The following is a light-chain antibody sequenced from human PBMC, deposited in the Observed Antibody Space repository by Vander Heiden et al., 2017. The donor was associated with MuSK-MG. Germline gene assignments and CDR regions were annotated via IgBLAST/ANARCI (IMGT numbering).Light chain of an antibody. J-gene: IGLJ2*01. V-gene: IGLV2-14*03. CDR2: DVS. Sequence: QSALTQPASVSGSPGQSITISCTGTSSDVGGYNYVSWYQQHPGKAPKRMMYDVSNRPSGVSNRVSGSKSGNTASLTISGLQAEDEADYYCSSYTSSSTRVFGGGTKLTVL. CDR1: SSDVGGYNY. CDR3: SSYTSSSTRV.